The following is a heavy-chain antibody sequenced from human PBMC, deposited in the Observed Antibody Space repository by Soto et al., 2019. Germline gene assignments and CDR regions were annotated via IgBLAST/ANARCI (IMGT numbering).Heavy chain of an antibody. Sequence: PGGSLRLSCATSGFTFSIYSMNWVRQAPGKGLEWVSYISSSSSTIFYADSVKGRFTISRDNAKNSLYLQMNSLRAEDTAVYYCARWHGSWYVGVHYYGMDVWGQGTTVTVSS. D-gene: IGHD6-13*01. V-gene: IGHV3-48*01. CDR2: ISSSSSTI. J-gene: IGHJ6*02. CDR1: GFTFSIYS. CDR3: ARWHGSWYVGVHYYGMDV.